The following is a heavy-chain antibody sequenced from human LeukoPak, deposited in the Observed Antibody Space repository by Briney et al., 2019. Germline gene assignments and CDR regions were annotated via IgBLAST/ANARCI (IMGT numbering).Heavy chain of an antibody. CDR1: GFTFSSFA. Sequence: GGSLRLSCVASGFTFSSFAMSWVRQAPGKGLEWVSAISGSGGHIYYADSVKGRFTISRDDAKNSLFLQMNSLGAEDTATYYCARGEFGDYYYFYMDVWGKGTTVTVSS. CDR3: ARGEFGDYYYFYMDV. J-gene: IGHJ6*03. D-gene: IGHD2/OR15-2a*01. V-gene: IGHV3-23*01. CDR2: ISGSGGHI.